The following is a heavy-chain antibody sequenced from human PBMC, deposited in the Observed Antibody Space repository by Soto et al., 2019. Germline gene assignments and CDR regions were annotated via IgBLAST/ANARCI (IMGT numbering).Heavy chain of an antibody. CDR3: ARPPQCISTSCSGMDV. CDR1: GYSFTSYW. CDR2: IYPGDSDT. D-gene: IGHD2-2*01. Sequence: EVQLVQSGAEVKKPGESLKISCKGSGYSFTSYWIGWVRQMPGKVLEWMGIIYPGDSDTRYSPSFQGQVTISADKSINTAYLQWSSLKASDTAMYYCARPPQCISTSCSGMDVWGQGTTVTVSS. V-gene: IGHV5-51*01. J-gene: IGHJ6*02.